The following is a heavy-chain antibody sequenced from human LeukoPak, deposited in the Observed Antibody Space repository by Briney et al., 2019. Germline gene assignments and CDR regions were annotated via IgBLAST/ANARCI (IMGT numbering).Heavy chain of an antibody. CDR2: IYSRGGT. D-gene: IGHD3-22*01. CDR1: GFTVSSNF. J-gene: IGHJ4*02. V-gene: IGHV3-53*01. Sequence: PGGSLRLSCAASGFTVSSNFMSRVRQAPGKGLECVSVIYSRGGTYYADSVQGRFTISRDASKNTLFLQMNSLRADDTAVYYCARKTDSSGSGDYWGQGTLVTVSS. CDR3: ARKTDSSGSGDY.